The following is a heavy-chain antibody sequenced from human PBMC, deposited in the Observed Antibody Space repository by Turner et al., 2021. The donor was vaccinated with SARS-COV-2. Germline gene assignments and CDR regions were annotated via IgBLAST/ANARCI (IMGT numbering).Heavy chain of an antibody. Sequence: QVQLQESGPGLVKPSETLSLTCTVSGGSISSYYWSWIRQPPGKGLEWIGYFSYSGSTNYNPSLKSRVTISVDTSKNHFSLKLSSVTAADTAVYYCARSSYDLWSGYYIGGMDVWGQGTTVTVSS. CDR2: FSYSGST. CDR1: GGSISSYY. V-gene: IGHV4-59*01. CDR3: ARSSYDLWSGYYIGGMDV. D-gene: IGHD3-3*01. J-gene: IGHJ6*02.